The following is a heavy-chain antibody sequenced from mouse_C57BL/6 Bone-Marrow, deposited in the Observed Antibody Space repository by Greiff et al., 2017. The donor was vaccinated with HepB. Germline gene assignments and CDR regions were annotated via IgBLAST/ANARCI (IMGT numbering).Heavy chain of an antibody. D-gene: IGHD2-4*01. Sequence: VQLKESGAELVRPGASVTLSCTASGFNIKDDYMHWVKQRPEQGLEWIGWIDPENGDTEYASKFQGKATITADTTSNTAYLQLSSLTSEDTAVYYCLYDYDEGGQGTTLTVSS. V-gene: IGHV14-4*01. CDR3: LYDYDE. CDR1: GFNIKDDY. CDR2: IDPENGDT. J-gene: IGHJ2*01.